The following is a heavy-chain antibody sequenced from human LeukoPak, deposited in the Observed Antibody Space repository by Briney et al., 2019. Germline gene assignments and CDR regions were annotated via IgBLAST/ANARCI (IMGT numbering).Heavy chain of an antibody. D-gene: IGHD6-13*01. J-gene: IGHJ4*02. CDR2: ISTSSIYI. CDR1: GFTFSRNS. CDR3: AKDLSIAAADA. Sequence: PGGSLRLSCAASGFTFSRNSMNWVRQAPGKGLEWVSSISTSSIYIYYADSVKGRFTISRDNAKNSLYLQMNSLRAEDTAVYYCAKDLSIAAADAGGQGTLVTVSS. V-gene: IGHV3-21*01.